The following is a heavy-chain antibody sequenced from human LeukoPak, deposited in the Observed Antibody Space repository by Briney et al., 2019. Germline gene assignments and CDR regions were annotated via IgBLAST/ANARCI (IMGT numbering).Heavy chain of an antibody. CDR3: ARDSQRITSQFDP. D-gene: IGHD3-10*01. CDR2: ISSSSSTI. J-gene: IGHJ5*02. CDR1: GYTFGSYW. V-gene: IGHV3-48*02. Sequence: SGGSLRLSCAASGYTFGSYWMYWVRQAPGKGLEWVSYISSSSSTIYYADSVKGRFTISRDNAKDSLYLQMNSLRDEDTAVYYCARDSQRITSQFDPWGQGTLVTVSS.